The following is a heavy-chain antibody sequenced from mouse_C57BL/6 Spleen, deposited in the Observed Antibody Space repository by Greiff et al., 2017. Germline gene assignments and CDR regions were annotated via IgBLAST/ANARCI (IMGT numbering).Heavy chain of an antibody. V-gene: IGHV1-55*01. Sequence: VQLQQSGAELVKPGASVKMSCKASGYTFTSYWITWVKQRPGQGLEWIGDIYPGSGSTNYNEKFKSKATLTVDTSSSTAYMQLSSLTSEDSAVYYCARRLGSSYDFDYWGQGTTLTVSS. CDR2: IYPGSGST. J-gene: IGHJ2*01. CDR3: ARRLGSSYDFDY. D-gene: IGHD1-1*01. CDR1: GYTFTSYW.